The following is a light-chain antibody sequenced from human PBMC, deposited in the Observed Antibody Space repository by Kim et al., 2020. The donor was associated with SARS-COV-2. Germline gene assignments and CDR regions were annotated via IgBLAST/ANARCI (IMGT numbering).Light chain of an antibody. CDR2: DVS. CDR1: QGISRF. J-gene: IGKJ2*01. V-gene: IGKV1-17*03. Sequence: DIQMTQSPSAMSASLGDRVTITCRASQGISRFLAWFQQKVGKVPKRLIYDVSTLQSGVPSRFSGSGSGTEFTLTITSLQPEDFATYFCLQHKTFPYTFGQGTKLEI. CDR3: LQHKTFPYT.